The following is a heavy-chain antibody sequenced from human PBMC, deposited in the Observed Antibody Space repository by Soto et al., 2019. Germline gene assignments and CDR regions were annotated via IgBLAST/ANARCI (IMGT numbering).Heavy chain of an antibody. V-gene: IGHV3-23*01. Sequence: EVQLLESGGDLVQPGGSLRLSCAATGITFNNYAMSWVLQAPGRGMEWVSAVTSNGGRTYYADSVNGWFAISRDNSNNTLYLHMNSLKVEDTAVYYCAKLPTTRSSFDSWGQGTLVTVAS. CDR3: AKLPTTRSSFDS. J-gene: IGHJ4*02. CDR2: VTSNGGRT. CDR1: GITFNNYA. D-gene: IGHD6-6*01.